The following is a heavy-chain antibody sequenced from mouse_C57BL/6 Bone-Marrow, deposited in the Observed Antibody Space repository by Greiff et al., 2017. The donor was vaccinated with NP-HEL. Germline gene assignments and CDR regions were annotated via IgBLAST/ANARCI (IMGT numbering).Heavy chain of an antibody. CDR3: ASWGPYSERSFDY. CDR1: GYTFTSYW. CDR2: IDPSDSET. V-gene: IGHV1-52*01. Sequence: VQLQQPGAELVRPGSSVKLSCKASGYTFTSYWMHWVKQRPIQGLEWIGNIDPSDSETHYNQKFKDKATLTVDKSSSTAYMQLSSLTSEDSAVYYCASWGPYSERSFDYWGQGTTLTVSS. J-gene: IGHJ2*01. D-gene: IGHD2-10*01.